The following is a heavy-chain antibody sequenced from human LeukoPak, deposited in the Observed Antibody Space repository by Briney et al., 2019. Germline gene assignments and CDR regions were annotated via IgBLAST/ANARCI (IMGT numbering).Heavy chain of an antibody. CDR3: ARDSGRYSGYTTT. CDR2: IYSGGST. D-gene: IGHD5-12*01. CDR1: GFTVSSNY. Sequence: PGGSLRLSCAASGFTVSSNYMSWVRQAPGKGLEWVSVIYSGGSTYYADSVKGRFTISRDNSKNTLYLQMNSLRAKDTAVYYCARDSGRYSGYTTTWGQGTLVTVSS. V-gene: IGHV3-66*01. J-gene: IGHJ4*02.